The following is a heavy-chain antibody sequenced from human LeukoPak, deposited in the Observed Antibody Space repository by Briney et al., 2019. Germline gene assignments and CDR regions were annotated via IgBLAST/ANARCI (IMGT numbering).Heavy chain of an antibody. D-gene: IGHD3-3*01. J-gene: IGHJ4*02. CDR3: ARGTQFFGVVLPFDL. V-gene: IGHV4-34*01. CDR2: INHSGST. Sequence: PSETLSLTWAVYGGSFSSYYWSWIRQPPGKGLEWIGEINHSGSTTYNPSLKSRVTISVDTSKNQFSLKLSSVTAADTAVYYCARGTQFFGVVLPFDLWGQGTLVSVS. CDR1: GGSFSSYY.